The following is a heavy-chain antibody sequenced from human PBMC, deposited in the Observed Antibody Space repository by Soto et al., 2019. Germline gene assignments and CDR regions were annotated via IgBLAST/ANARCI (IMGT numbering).Heavy chain of an antibody. D-gene: IGHD2-2*01. J-gene: IGHJ4*02. CDR3: AKGRYCSSTSCYAPIDY. CDR2: ISGSGGST. CDR1: GFTFSSYA. V-gene: IGHV3-23*01. Sequence: PGGSLRLSCAASGFTFSSYAMSWVRQAPGKGLEWVSAISGSGGSTYYADSVKGRFTISRDNSKNTLYLQVNSLRAEDTAVYYCAKGRYCSSTSCYAPIDYWGQGTLVTVSS.